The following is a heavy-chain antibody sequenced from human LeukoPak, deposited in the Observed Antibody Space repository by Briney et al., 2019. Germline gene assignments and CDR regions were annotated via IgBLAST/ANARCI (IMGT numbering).Heavy chain of an antibody. V-gene: IGHV3-74*01. CDR1: GFTFSSYW. D-gene: IGHD1-26*01. J-gene: IGHJ4*02. CDR3: ARGYSGTYRFGY. CDR2: INSDGSST. Sequence: GGSLRLSCAAPGFTFSSYWMHWVRQASGKGLVWVSRINSDGSSTSYADSVKGRFTISRDNAKNTLYLQMSSLRAEDTAVYYCARGYSGTYRFGYWGQGTLVTVSS.